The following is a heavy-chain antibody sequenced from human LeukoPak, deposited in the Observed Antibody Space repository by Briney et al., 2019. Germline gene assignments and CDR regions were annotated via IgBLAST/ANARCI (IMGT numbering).Heavy chain of an antibody. CDR3: ARDVPAHCSSTSCYRYYYYMDV. CDR1: GFTVSSNY. V-gene: IGHV3-66*02. J-gene: IGHJ6*03. Sequence: PGGSLRLSCAAPGFTVSSNYMSWVRQAPGKGLEWVSVIYSGGSTYYADSVKGRFTISRDNSKNTLYLQMNSLRAEDTAVYYCARDVPAHCSSTSCYRYYYYMDVWGKGTTVTVSS. D-gene: IGHD2-2*02. CDR2: IYSGGST.